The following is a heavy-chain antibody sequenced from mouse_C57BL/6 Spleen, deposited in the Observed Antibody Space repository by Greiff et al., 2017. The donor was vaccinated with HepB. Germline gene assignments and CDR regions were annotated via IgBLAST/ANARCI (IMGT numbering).Heavy chain of an antibody. V-gene: IGHV5-6*01. CDR2: ISSGGSYT. CDR3: ARHRDYGSSYYFDD. CDR1: GFTFSSYG. J-gene: IGHJ2*01. D-gene: IGHD1-1*01. Sequence: DVQLVESGGDLVKPGGSLKLSCAASGFTFSSYGMSWVRQTPDKRLEWVATISSGGSYTYYPDSVKGRFTISRDNAKNTLYLQMSSLKSEDTAMYYCARHRDYGSSYYFDDWGQGTTLTVSS.